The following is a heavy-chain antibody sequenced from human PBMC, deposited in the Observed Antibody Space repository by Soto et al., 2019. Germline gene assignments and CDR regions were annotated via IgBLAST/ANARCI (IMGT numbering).Heavy chain of an antibody. V-gene: IGHV4-59*01. J-gene: IGHJ4*02. D-gene: IGHD3-10*01. CDR2: IYYSGST. CDR3: ARVGWAPLWFGQYYFDY. Sequence: PSETLSLTCTVSGGSISSYYWIWIRRPPGKGLEWIGYIYYSGSTNYNPSLKSRVTISVDTSKNQFSLKLSSVTAADTAVYYCARVGWAPLWFGQYYFDYWGQGTLVTVSS. CDR1: GGSISSYY.